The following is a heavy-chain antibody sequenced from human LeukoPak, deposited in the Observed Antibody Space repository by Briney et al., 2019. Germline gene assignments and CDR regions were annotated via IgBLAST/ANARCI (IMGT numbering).Heavy chain of an antibody. D-gene: IGHD6-19*01. Sequence: PGGSLRLSSAASGFTFSTYGMHWVRQAPGKGLEWVAFVRYDGSNKYYADSVKGQFTISRDNSKNTLYLQMNSLRTEDTAVYYCAKDGPLYSSGWYVDYWGQGALVTVSS. V-gene: IGHV3-30*02. CDR3: AKDGPLYSSGWYVDY. CDR2: VRYDGSNK. CDR1: GFTFSTYG. J-gene: IGHJ4*02.